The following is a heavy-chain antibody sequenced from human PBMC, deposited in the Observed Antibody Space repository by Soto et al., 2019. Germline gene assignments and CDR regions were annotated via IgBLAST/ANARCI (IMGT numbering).Heavy chain of an antibody. CDR1: GGTFSSYT. CDR2: IIPILGIA. V-gene: IGHV1-69*04. J-gene: IGHJ5*02. Sequence: SVKVSCKASGGTFSSYTISWVRQAPGQGLEWMGRIIPILGIANYAQKFQGRVTITADKSTSTAYMELSSLRSEDTAVYYCARDIAAAFNWFDPWGQGTLVTVSS. D-gene: IGHD6-13*01. CDR3: ARDIAAAFNWFDP.